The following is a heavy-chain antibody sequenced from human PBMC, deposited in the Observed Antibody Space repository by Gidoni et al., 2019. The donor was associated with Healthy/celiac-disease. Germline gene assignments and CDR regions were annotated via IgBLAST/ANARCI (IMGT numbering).Heavy chain of an antibody. CDR2: ISGSGGST. Sequence: EVQLLESGGGLVQPVGSLRLSCAASGFTFSSYAMSWVRQAPGKGREWVSAISGSGGSTYYADSVKGGFTISRDNSKNTLYLKMNSLRAEDTAVYYCAKDQRVHYYDSSGYFYYFDYWGQGTLVTVSS. D-gene: IGHD3-22*01. CDR3: AKDQRVHYYDSSGYFYYFDY. J-gene: IGHJ4*02. V-gene: IGHV3-23*01. CDR1: GFTFSSYA.